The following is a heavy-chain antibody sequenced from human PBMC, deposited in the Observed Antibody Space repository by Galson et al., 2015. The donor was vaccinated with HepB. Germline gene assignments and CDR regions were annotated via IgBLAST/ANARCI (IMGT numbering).Heavy chain of an antibody. CDR3: ARDGRGLGVLEYGMDV. J-gene: IGHJ6*02. Sequence: SETLSLTCTVSGGSVSSGSYYWSWIRQPPGKGLEWIGYIYYSGSTNYNPSLKSRVTISVDTSKNQFSLKLSSVTAADTAVYYCARDGRGLGVLEYGMDVWGPGSTVPVSS. CDR2: IYYSGST. D-gene: IGHD3-3*01. V-gene: IGHV4-61*01. CDR1: GGSVSSGSYY.